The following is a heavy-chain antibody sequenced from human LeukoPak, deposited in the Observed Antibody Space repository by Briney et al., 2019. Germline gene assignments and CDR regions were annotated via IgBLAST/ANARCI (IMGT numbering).Heavy chain of an antibody. D-gene: IGHD3-10*02. CDR2: MNPNSGNT. CDR3: ARDLRGVRFYYYGMDV. J-gene: IGHJ6*02. CDR1: GYTFTSYD. Sequence: GASVKVSCKASGYTFTSYDINWVRQATGQGLEWMGWMNPNSGNTGYAQKFQGRVTMTRNTSISTAYMELSSLRSEDTAVYYCARDLRGVRFYYYGMDVWGQGTTVTVSS. V-gene: IGHV1-8*01.